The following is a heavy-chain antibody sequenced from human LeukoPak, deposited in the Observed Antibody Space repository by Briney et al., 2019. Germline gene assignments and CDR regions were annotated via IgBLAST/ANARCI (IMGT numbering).Heavy chain of an antibody. CDR3: ARDAPAGSTSPYYYYMDV. CDR2: IYYSGST. D-gene: IGHD2-2*01. Sequence: RASETLSLTCTVSGGSISSYYWSWIRQPPGKGLEWFGYIYYSGSTNYNPSLKSRVTISVDTSKNQFSLKLSSVTAADTAVYYCARDAPAGSTSPYYYYMDVWGKGTTVTVSS. V-gene: IGHV4-59*12. CDR1: GGSISSYY. J-gene: IGHJ6*03.